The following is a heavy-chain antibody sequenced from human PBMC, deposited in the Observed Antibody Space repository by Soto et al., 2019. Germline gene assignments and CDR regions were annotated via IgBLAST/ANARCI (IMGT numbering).Heavy chain of an antibody. CDR3: ARDLALASTIDY. CDR1: GGSVSSGSYY. V-gene: IGHV4-61*01. CDR2: IYYSGST. D-gene: IGHD1-1*01. J-gene: IGHJ4*02. Sequence: QVQLQESGPGLVKPSETLSLTCTVSGGSVSSGSYYWSWIRQPPGKGLEWIGYIYYSGSTNYNPSLKSRVTISVDTSKNQFSLKLSSVTAADTAVYYCARDLALASTIDYWGQGTLVTVSS.